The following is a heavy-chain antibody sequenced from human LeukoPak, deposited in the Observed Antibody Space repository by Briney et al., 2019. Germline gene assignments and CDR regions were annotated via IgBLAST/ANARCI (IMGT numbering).Heavy chain of an antibody. CDR2: INPNSGGT. CDR1: GYTFTGYY. CDR3: ARPKNWGSTGIFDY. Sequence: ASVKVSCEASGYTFTGYYMHWVRQAPGQGLEWMGWINPNSGGTNYAQKFQGRVTMTRDTSISTAYMELSRLRSDDTAVYYCARPKNWGSTGIFDYWGQGTLVTVSS. J-gene: IGHJ4*02. V-gene: IGHV1-2*02. D-gene: IGHD7-27*01.